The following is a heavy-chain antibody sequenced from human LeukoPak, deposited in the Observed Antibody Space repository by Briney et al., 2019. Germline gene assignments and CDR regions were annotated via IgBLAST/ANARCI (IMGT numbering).Heavy chain of an antibody. CDR1: GYTFTSYG. J-gene: IGHJ4*02. Sequence: GASGKVSCKASGYTFTSYGISWVRQAPGQGLEWMGWISAYNGNTNYAQRLQGRVTMTTDTSTSTAYMELRSLRSDDTAVYYCASYGDEPLSFDYWGQGTLVTVSS. V-gene: IGHV1-18*01. CDR2: ISAYNGNT. D-gene: IGHD4-17*01. CDR3: ASYGDEPLSFDY.